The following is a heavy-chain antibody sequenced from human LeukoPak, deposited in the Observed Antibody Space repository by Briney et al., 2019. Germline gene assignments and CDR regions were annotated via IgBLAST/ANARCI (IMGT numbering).Heavy chain of an antibody. Sequence: PGGSLRLSCAASGFTFSSYAMSWVRQAPGKGLEWVSGISGSGGSTYYADSVKGRFTISRDNSKNTLYLQMNSLRAEDTAVYYCANSLGPTPSYWGQGTLVTVSS. J-gene: IGHJ4*02. CDR1: GFTFSSYA. CDR3: ANSLGPTPSY. V-gene: IGHV3-23*01. CDR2: ISGSGGST. D-gene: IGHD7-27*01.